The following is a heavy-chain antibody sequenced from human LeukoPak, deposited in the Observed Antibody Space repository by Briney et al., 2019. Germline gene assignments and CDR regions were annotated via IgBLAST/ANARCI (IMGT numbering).Heavy chain of an antibody. CDR1: GFTFSSYA. D-gene: IGHD4-17*01. Sequence: GGSLRLSCAASGFTFSSYAMTWVRQAPGKGLEWVSAISGSGSNTYYADSVKGRFTISRDNSKNTLYLLINSLRADNTAVYYCARGNGDYAIHPDYWGQGTLVTVSS. V-gene: IGHV3-23*01. J-gene: IGHJ4*02. CDR2: ISGSGSNT. CDR3: ARGNGDYAIHPDY.